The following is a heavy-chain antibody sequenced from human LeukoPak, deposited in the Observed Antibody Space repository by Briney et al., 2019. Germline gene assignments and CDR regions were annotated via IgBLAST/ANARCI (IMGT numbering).Heavy chain of an antibody. D-gene: IGHD7-27*01. J-gene: IGHJ6*02. CDR2: IKLDSGGT. V-gene: IGHV1-2*02. Sequence: ASVKVSCKTSGYTFTDFYMYWVRQAPGQGLDYMRWIKLDSGGTNYAPKLQGRVTMTRDTSISTAYMELSRLRSDDTAVYYCARDPNNWGSLPYYYYGMDVWGQGTTVTVSS. CDR3: ARDPNNWGSLPYYYYGMDV. CDR1: GYTFTDFY.